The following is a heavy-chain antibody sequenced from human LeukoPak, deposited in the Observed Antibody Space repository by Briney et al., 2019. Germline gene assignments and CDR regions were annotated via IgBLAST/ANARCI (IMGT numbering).Heavy chain of an antibody. CDR2: INHSGST. D-gene: IGHD3-10*01. CDR1: GGSFSGYY. Sequence: PSETLSLTCAVYGGSFSGYYWSWIRQPPGKGLEWIGEINHSGSTNYNPSLKSRVTISVDTSKNQFSLKLRSVTAADTAVYFCAREASRAGTYYFDYWGQGTLLTVSS. J-gene: IGHJ4*02. CDR3: AREASRAGTYYFDY. V-gene: IGHV4-34*01.